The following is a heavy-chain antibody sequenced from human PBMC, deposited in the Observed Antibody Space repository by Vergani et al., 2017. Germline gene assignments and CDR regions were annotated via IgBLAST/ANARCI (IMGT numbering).Heavy chain of an antibody. Sequence: QVQLVESGGGVVQPGRSLRLSCAASGFTFSSYAMHWVRQAPGKGLEWVAVISYDGSNKYYADSVKGRFTISRENSKNTLYLQMNSLRAEDTAVYYCARVFGNYYGSGSYFFDYWGQGTLVTVSS. D-gene: IGHD3-10*01. CDR3: ARVFGNYYGSGSYFFDY. CDR2: ISYDGSNK. V-gene: IGHV3-30*01. J-gene: IGHJ4*02. CDR1: GFTFSSYA.